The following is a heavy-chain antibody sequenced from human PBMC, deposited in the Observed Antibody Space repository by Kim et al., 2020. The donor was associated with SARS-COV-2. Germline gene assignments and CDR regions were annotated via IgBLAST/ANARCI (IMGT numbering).Heavy chain of an antibody. Sequence: SVKVSCKSSGGTFSSYAISWVRQAPGQGLEWMGRIIPILGIANYAQKFEGSVTLTADISRSTAYMELSSLRPADNAVYYCALITQCLWDGLFLYWCQGT. D-gene: IGHD6-19*01. V-gene: IGHV1-69*04. CDR3: ALITQCLWDGLFLY. CDR2: IIPILGIA. CDR1: GGTFSSYA. J-gene: IGHJ4*02.